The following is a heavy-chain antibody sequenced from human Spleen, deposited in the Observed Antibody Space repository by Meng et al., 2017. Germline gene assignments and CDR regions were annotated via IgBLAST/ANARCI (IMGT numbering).Heavy chain of an antibody. V-gene: IGHV3-9*01. CDR2: ISWNSGSI. J-gene: IGHJ4*02. Sequence: SLKISFAASGFTLDDYVMHWVRQAPGKGLEWVSGISWNSGSIGYADSVKGRFAISRDNAKNSLYLQKNSLRPEDTALYYCAKAVDYDGGTYYYYFDYWGQGTLVTVSS. D-gene: IGHD3-22*01. CDR1: GFTLDDYV. CDR3: AKAVDYDGGTYYYYFDY.